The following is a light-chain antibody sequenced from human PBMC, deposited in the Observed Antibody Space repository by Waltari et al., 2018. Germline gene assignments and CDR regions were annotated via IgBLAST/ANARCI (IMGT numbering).Light chain of an antibody. Sequence: QSALTQPASVSGSLGQSITLSCRGTSNHVGSYNLFSWYRQTPGKAPKLLISEVFKPPSGVSDRFSGSESGNTASLTISGLQAEDAGDYYCCSYAGSGTLIFGGGTKVTVL. CDR2: EVF. J-gene: IGLJ2*01. CDR3: CSYAGSGTLI. V-gene: IGLV2-23*02. CDR1: SNHVGSYNL.